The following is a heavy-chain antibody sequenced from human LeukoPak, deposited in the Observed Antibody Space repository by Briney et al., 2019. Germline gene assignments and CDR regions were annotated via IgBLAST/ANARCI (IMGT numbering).Heavy chain of an antibody. J-gene: IGHJ4*02. Sequence: RAGGSLRLSCAASGFTFSSYEMNWVRQAPGKGLEWVSYISSSGSTIYYADSVKGRFTISRDNAKNSLYLQMNSLRAEDTALYYCAKDRLPDILTGIPNGFDYWGQGTLVTVSS. CDR1: GFTFSSYE. CDR3: AKDRLPDILTGIPNGFDY. V-gene: IGHV3-48*03. D-gene: IGHD3-9*01. CDR2: ISSSGSTI.